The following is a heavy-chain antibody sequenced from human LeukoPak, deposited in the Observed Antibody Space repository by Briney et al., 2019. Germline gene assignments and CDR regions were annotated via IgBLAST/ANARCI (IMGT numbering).Heavy chain of an antibody. J-gene: IGHJ4*02. V-gene: IGHV4-39*01. D-gene: IGHD4-17*01. CDR1: GGSISSSSYY. CDR3: ARMGRGATVTRRIDY. Sequence: SETLSLTCTVSGGSISSSSYYWGWIRQPPGKGLEWIGSIYYSGSTYYNPSLKSRVTISVDTSKNQFSLKLSSVTAADTAVYYCARMGRGATVTRRIDYWGQGTLVAVSS. CDR2: IYYSGST.